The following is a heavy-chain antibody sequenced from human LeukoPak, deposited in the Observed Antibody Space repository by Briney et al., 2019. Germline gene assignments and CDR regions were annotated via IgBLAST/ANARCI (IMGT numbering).Heavy chain of an antibody. J-gene: IGHJ6*02. V-gene: IGHV4-4*02. CDR1: GGSISSSNW. CDR2: IYHSGST. D-gene: IGHD3-22*01. CDR3: ARENYDSSGYSYYYGMDV. Sequence: SGTLSLTCAVSGGSISSSNWWSWVRQPPGKGLEWIGEIYHSGSTNYNPSLKSRVTISVDKSKNQFSLKLSSVTAADTAVYYCARENYDSSGYSYYYGMDVWGQGTTVTVSS.